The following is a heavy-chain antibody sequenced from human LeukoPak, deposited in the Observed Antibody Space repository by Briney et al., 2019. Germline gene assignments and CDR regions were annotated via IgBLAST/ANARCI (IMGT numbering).Heavy chain of an antibody. CDR2: ISTSSSYI. J-gene: IGHJ4*02. CDR3: ARVTRGGYDGYFDY. CDR1: GFTFSSYS. D-gene: IGHD5-12*01. Sequence: EGSLRLSCAASGFTFSSYSMNWVRQAPGKGLEWVSFISTSSSYIYYADSLKGRFTISRDNAKKSLYLQINSLRAEDTAVYYCARVTRGGYDGYFDYWGQGTLVTVSS. V-gene: IGHV3-21*01.